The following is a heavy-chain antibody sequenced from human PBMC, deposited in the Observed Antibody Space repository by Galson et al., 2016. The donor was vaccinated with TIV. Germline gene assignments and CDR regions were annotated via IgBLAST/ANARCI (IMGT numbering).Heavy chain of an antibody. D-gene: IGHD5-18*01. CDR2: INPNGDDT. CDR3: ARGFNYGFAVYYGMDV. V-gene: IGHV1-2*02. CDR1: GYPFTAYY. J-gene: IGHJ6*02. Sequence: SVKVSCKASGYPFTAYYIHWVRQAPGRGPEWMGWINPNGDDTNYAQRFQGRVSMTRDTSISTASMELSRLRSDDTAVFFCARGFNYGFAVYYGMDVWGQGTTVTVSS.